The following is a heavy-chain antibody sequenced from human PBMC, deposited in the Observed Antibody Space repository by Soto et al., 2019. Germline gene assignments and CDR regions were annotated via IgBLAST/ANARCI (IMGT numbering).Heavy chain of an antibody. CDR3: ARSEQWLSHFDY. Sequence: PSETLSLTCTVSGGSISSNTYYWGWIRQPPGKGLERIGSIFYSGSTYYNPSLKSRVTISADTSKNQFSLKLSSVTAADTAVYYCARSEQWLSHFDYWGQGTLVTVSS. D-gene: IGHD3-22*01. J-gene: IGHJ4*02. V-gene: IGHV4-39*01. CDR2: IFYSGST. CDR1: GGSISSNTYY.